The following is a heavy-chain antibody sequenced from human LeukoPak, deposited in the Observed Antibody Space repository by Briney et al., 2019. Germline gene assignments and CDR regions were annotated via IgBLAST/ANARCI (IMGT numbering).Heavy chain of an antibody. CDR1: GFTFSTYA. Sequence: GSLRLSCAASGFTFSTYAMSWVRQAPGKGLEWVSGISGSGGYTYYADSVKGRLTISRDNSKNTLYLQMNSLRAEDTAVYYCAKGPVTTRNGYLDYWGQGTLVTVSS. D-gene: IGHD4-17*01. J-gene: IGHJ4*02. V-gene: IGHV3-23*01. CDR2: ISGSGGYT. CDR3: AKGPVTTRNGYLDY.